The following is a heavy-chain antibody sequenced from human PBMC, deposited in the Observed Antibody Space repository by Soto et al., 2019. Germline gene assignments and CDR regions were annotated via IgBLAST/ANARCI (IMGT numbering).Heavy chain of an antibody. J-gene: IGHJ6*02. CDR3: ASHYYDSSGWPYYYGMDV. V-gene: IGHV1-69*06. CDR1: GGTFSSYA. CDR2: IIPIFGTA. D-gene: IGHD3-22*01. Sequence: SVKVSCKASGGTFSSYAISWVRQAPGQGLEWMGGIIPIFGTANYAQKFQGRVTITADKSTSTAYMELSSLRSEDTAVYYCASHYYDSSGWPYYYGMDVWGQGTTVTVSS.